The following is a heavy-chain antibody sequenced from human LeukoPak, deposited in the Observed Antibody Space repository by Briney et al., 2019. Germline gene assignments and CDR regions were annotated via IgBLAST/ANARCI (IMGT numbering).Heavy chain of an antibody. CDR1: GFTVSSNC. CDR2: ICSGGST. J-gene: IGHJ4*02. Sequence: GGPLRLSCAASGFTVSSNCVNWVRQAPGKGLKWVSVICSGGSTNYADSVKGRFTISRDNSKNTLYLQMNSLRAEDTAVYYCARDSPRTGGGGSHFDYWGQGTLVTVSS. D-gene: IGHD1-1*01. V-gene: IGHV3-66*01. CDR3: ARDSPRTGGGGSHFDY.